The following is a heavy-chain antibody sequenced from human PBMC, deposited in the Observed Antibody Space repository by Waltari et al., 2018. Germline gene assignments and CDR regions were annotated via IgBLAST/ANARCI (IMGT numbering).Heavy chain of an antibody. Sequence: QLQLQESGPGLVKPSETLSLTCTVSGGSISSSSYYWGWIRQPPGKGLEWIGSIYYSGGTYYNPSLKSRVTISVDTSKNQFSLKLSSVTAADTAVYYCARRGLTGTTRAFDIWGQGTMVTVSS. J-gene: IGHJ3*02. CDR3: ARRGLTGTTRAFDI. D-gene: IGHD1-7*01. CDR1: GGSISSSSYY. CDR2: IYYSGGT. V-gene: IGHV4-39*01.